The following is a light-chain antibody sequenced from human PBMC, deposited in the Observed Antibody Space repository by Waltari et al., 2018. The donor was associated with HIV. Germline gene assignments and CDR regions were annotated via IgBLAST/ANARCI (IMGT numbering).Light chain of an antibody. J-gene: IGLJ2*01. CDR3: AAWDVNLRGSAV. V-gene: IGLV1-47*01. Sequence: QSVLTQPPSASGPPGQRVIISCSASSSNIGRNYVYWYQQLPGAATKLLIYQHHPEGAPKLLIYRAKKRPSGVRDRFSGSKSGSSASLAISGLRSEDDADYYCAAWDVNLRGSAVFGGGTRLTVL. CDR2: RAK. CDR1: SSNIGRNY.